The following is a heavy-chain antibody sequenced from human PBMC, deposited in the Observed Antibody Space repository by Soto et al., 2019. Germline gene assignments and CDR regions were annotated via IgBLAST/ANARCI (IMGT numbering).Heavy chain of an antibody. CDR1: GGSISSYY. CDR3: ARVKRYCSSTSCSNTYYYYGMDV. J-gene: IGHJ6*02. V-gene: IGHV4-59*01. CDR2: IYCSGST. D-gene: IGHD2-2*01. Sequence: QVQLQESGPGLVKPSETLSLTCTVSGGSISSYYWSWIRQPPGKGLEWIGYIYCSGSTNYNPSLKSRVTISVDTSKNQFSLKLSSVTAADTAVYYCARVKRYCSSTSCSNTYYYYGMDVWGQGTTVTVSS.